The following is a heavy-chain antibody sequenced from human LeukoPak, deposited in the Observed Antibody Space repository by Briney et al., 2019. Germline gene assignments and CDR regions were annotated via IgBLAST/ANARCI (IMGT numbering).Heavy chain of an antibody. D-gene: IGHD6-6*01. CDR2: FSGPGKT. CDR3: AKAWWSTSSGGDSFGI. V-gene: IGHV3-23*01. CDR1: GFTLSNSA. Sequence: PGGSLGLSCAASGFTLSNSAMSWVRQAPGKGLEWVSGFSGPGKTYYADSVKGRFTISRDTSKSTLYLQINSLRAEDTAVYYCAKAWWSTSSGGDSFGIWGQGTMVTVSS. J-gene: IGHJ3*02.